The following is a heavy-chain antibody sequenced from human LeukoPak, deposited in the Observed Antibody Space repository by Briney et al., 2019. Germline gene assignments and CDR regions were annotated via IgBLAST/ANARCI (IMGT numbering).Heavy chain of an antibody. CDR2: IYSKTGGGST. J-gene: IGHJ4*02. D-gene: IGHD3-22*01. CDR1: GFTFSKAW. CDR3: TRGSNSDSSADFDQ. V-gene: IGHV3-15*01. Sequence: GGSLRLSCAASGFTFSKAWMNWVRQAPGKGLEWVGRIYSKTGGGSTEYAAPVKARFTISRDDSKNTLWLHMNSLKTEDTAVYYCTRGSNSDSSADFDQWGQGTLVTVSP.